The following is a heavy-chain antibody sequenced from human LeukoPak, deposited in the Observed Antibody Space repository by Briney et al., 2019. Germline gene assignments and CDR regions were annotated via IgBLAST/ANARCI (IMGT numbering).Heavy chain of an antibody. V-gene: IGHV3-20*04. CDR2: INWNGGST. CDR1: GFTFDDYG. Sequence: TGGSLRLSCAASGFTFDDYGMSWVRQAPGKGLEWVSGINWNGGSTGYADSVKGRFTISRDNAKNSLYLRMNSLRAEDTALYYRARGLHLYYYYMDVWGKGTTVTVSS. CDR3: ARGLHLYYYYMDV. J-gene: IGHJ6*03.